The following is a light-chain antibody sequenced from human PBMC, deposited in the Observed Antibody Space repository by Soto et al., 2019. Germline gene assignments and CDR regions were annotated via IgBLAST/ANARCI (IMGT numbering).Light chain of an antibody. CDR1: TSNIGAGYH. CDR3: QSYDSSLSSYV. V-gene: IGLV1-40*01. CDR2: DNT. J-gene: IGLJ1*01. Sequence: QSVLTQPPSVSGAPGQRVSISCTGSTSNIGAGYHVHWYQQFPGTAPKLLMYDNTNRPSRVPDRFSGSKSGTSASLAITGLQAEDEADYYCQSYDSSLSSYVFGTGTKVTVL.